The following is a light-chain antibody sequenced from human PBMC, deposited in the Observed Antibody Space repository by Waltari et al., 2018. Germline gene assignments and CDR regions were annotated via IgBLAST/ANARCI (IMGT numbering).Light chain of an antibody. J-gene: IGKJ1*01. CDR2: KVS. CDR3: MQGTHWPPT. Sequence: DVVMTQSPLSLPVTLGQPASISCRSSHSLVYSDENTYLNWFHQRPGQSPRRLIYKVSNRDSGVPDRVSGSGSGTDFTLKISRVEAEDVGVYYCMQGTHWPPTFGQGTKVEIQ. CDR1: HSLVYSDENTY. V-gene: IGKV2-30*01.